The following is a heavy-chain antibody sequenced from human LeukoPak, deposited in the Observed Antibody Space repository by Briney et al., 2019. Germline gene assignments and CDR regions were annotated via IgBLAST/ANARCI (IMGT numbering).Heavy chain of an antibody. CDR1: RFTLSSDA. D-gene: IGHD3-22*01. J-gene: IGHJ4*02. CDR3: AKAPTKEEEWLLLNYFDY. Sequence: GGSLRLSCVGSRFTLSSDAMSWVRQAPGKGLEWVSAISGSGTRTYYADSVKGRFTISRDNSKNTLYLQMNSLRAEDTAVYYCAKAPTKEEEWLLLNYFDYWGQGTLVTVSS. V-gene: IGHV3-23*01. CDR2: ISGSGTRT.